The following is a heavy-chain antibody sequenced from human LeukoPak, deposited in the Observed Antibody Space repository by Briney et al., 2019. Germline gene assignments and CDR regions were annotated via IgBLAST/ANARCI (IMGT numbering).Heavy chain of an antibody. CDR1: GYTFTSYD. CDR3: ARGGHDYSNYYYFDY. D-gene: IGHD4-11*01. Sequence: ASVKVSCKASGYTFTSYDINWVRQATGQGLEWMGWMNPNSGNTGYAQKFQGRVTITRNTSISTAYMELSSLRSEDTAVYCCARGGHDYSNYYYFDYWGQGTLVTVSS. CDR2: MNPNSGNT. J-gene: IGHJ4*02. V-gene: IGHV1-8*03.